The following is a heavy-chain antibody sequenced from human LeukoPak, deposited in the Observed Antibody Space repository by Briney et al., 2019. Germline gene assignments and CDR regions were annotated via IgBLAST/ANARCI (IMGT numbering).Heavy chain of an antibody. V-gene: IGHV5-51*01. CDR3: ARPKKSSSWQQLLDY. J-gene: IGHJ4*02. CDR2: IYPGDSDT. CDR1: GYSFTSYW. D-gene: IGHD6-13*01. Sequence: GESLKISCKGSGYSFTSYWIGWVRQMPGKGLEWMGIIYPGDSDTRYSPSFQGQVTISADKSISTAYLQWSSLKASDTAMYYCARPKKSSSWQQLLDYWGQGTLVTVSS.